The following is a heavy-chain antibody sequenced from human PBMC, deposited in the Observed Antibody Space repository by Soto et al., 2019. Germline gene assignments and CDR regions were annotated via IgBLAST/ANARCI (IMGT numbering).Heavy chain of an antibody. CDR2: ISGSGGST. J-gene: IGHJ6*02. D-gene: IGHD2-21*02. CDR1: GFTFSSYA. CDR3: AKGGVVTTPSAGDYYYYYGMDV. Sequence: GGSLRLSCAASGFTFSSYAMSWVRQAPGKGLEWVSAISGSGGSTYYADSVKGRFTISRDNSKNTLYLQMNSLRAEDTAVYYCAKGGVVTTPSAGDYYYYYGMDVWGQGTTVTVSS. V-gene: IGHV3-23*01.